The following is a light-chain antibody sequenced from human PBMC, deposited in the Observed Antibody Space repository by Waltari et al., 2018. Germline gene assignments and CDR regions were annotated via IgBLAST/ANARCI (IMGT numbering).Light chain of an antibody. J-gene: IGKJ4*01. CDR1: QDIGNS. V-gene: IGKV1-12*01. CDR2: STS. CDR3: QQSNSFPPT. Sequence: DIQMTQSPSSVPATVGATLTITCRASQDIGNSLAWYQQKAGKAPKSLIYSTSSLQSGVPSKFNGSGSGTDFTLTISSLQPEDFATYYCQQSNSFPPTFGGGTKVEI.